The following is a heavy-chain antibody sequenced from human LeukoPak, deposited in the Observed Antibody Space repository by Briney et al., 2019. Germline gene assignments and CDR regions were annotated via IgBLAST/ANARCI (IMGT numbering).Heavy chain of an antibody. V-gene: IGHV3-23*01. CDR2: ISGGGDIT. D-gene: IGHD2/OR15-2a*01. CDR3: SKVFYRDAVDY. Sequence: PGGSLRLSCAASGFTFSSYAMSWVRQAPGKGLEWVSGISGGGDITYYADSVKGRFTISRDNSKNTLYLQMNSLRAEDTALYYCSKVFYRDAVDYWGQGTLVTVSS. J-gene: IGHJ4*02. CDR1: GFTFSSYA.